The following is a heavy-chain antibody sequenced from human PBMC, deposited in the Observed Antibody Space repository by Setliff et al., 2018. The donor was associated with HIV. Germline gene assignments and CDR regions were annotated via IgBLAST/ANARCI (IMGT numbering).Heavy chain of an antibody. CDR2: IYTSGST. D-gene: IGHD3-10*01. Sequence: SETLSLTCTVSGGSISSGSYYWNWIRQPAGKGLEWIGRIYTSGSTNYNPSLKSRVTISVDTSKNHFSLKLTSVTAADAAAYYCARESYFYYFDYWGQGTLVTVSS. J-gene: IGHJ4*02. V-gene: IGHV4-61*02. CDR3: ARESYFYYFDY. CDR1: GGSISSGSYY.